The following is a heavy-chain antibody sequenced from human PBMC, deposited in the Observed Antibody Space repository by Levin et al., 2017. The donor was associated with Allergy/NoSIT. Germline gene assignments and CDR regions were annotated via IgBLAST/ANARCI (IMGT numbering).Heavy chain of an antibody. V-gene: IGHV3-9*01. J-gene: IGHJ6*02. CDR1: GFIFEDYA. CDR3: KKEIYRGYSLGNKIEEYGLDG. D-gene: IGHD5-18*01. Sequence: GGSLRLSCEASGFIFEDYAMHWVRQVPGKGLEWVAGISWSSHSLGYADSVKGRFTISRDNAKNSLYLQMYSLRFEDTALYYCKKEIYRGYSLGNKIEEYGLDGWGHGTAVTV. CDR2: ISWSSHSL.